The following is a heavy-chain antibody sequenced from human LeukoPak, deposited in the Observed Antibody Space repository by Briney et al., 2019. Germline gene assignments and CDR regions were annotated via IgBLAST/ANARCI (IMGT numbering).Heavy chain of an antibody. CDR1: GGSISSNSYY. Sequence: PSETLSLTCAVSGGSISSNSYYWGWIRQPPGKGLEWIGSIYHSGSTYYNPSLKSRVTISVDTSKNQFSLKLSSVTAADTAVYYCARVWGYCSSTSCYYQSSYYYYYMDVWGKGTTVTVSS. CDR3: ARVWGYCSSTSCYYQSSYYYYYMDV. D-gene: IGHD2-2*01. J-gene: IGHJ6*03. CDR2: IYHSGST. V-gene: IGHV4-39*07.